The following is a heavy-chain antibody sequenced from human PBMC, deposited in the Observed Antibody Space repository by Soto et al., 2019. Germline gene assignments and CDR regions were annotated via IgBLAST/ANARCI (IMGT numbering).Heavy chain of an antibody. J-gene: IGHJ4*02. D-gene: IGHD3-3*01. V-gene: IGHV3-23*01. CDR1: GFTFSSYA. Sequence: GGSLRLSCAASGFTFSSYAMSWVRQAPGKGLEWVSAISGSGGSTYYADSVKGRFTISRDNSKNTLYLQMNSLRAEDTAVYYCAKDYDFWSGQSRYFDYWGQGTLVTVSS. CDR2: ISGSGGST. CDR3: AKDYDFWSGQSRYFDY.